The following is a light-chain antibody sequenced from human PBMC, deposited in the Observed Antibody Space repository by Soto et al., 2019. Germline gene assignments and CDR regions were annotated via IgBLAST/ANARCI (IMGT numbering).Light chain of an antibody. CDR3: PQYDHRPLT. CDR2: DAS. J-gene: IGKJ4*01. V-gene: IGKV1-33*01. CDR1: QDISNY. Sequence: DIQMPQSPSSLSASVGDRVTIHCQASQDISNYLNWYQQKPGKAPKLLIYDASNLETGVPSRCRGSGYGTDFTFSISSPQPEDIAIYYCPQYDHRPLTFGAGNKVELK.